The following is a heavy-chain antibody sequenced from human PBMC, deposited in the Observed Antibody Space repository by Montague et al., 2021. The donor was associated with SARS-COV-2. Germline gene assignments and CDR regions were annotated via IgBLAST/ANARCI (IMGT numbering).Heavy chain of an antibody. D-gene: IGHD3-3*01. Sequence: TLSLTCTVSGNSVNTGGYYWSWIRQLPGKGLEWIGYIYYSGTTSYNPPLQSRLIISVDTSKNQFSLSLTSVTAADTAVYYCARAVVTNYNFWSGYSRVPDANWFDPWGQGTLVTVSS. CDR2: IYYSGTT. V-gene: IGHV4-31*03. J-gene: IGHJ5*02. CDR1: GNSVNTGGYY. CDR3: ARAVVTNYNFWSGYSRVPDANWFDP.